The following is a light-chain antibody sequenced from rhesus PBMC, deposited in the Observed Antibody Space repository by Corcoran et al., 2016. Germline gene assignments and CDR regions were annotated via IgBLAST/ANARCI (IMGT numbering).Light chain of an antibody. J-gene: IGKJ2*01. CDR2: QAS. V-gene: IGKV7-13*02. Sequence: DTVLTQSPASLAVSPGQRAPITCLASETVSFFGIHLLHWYPQNLGQPPKLLIYQASKKDTGVPVRFSGIGSGTECTLTMNPVDADDAADYYCLQSKNSPYSFGQGTKVEIK. CDR3: LQSKNSPYS. CDR1: ETVSFFGIHL.